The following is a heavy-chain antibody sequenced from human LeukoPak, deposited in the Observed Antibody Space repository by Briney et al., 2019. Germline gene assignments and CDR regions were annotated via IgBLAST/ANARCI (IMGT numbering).Heavy chain of an antibody. CDR2: ISAGGSST. J-gene: IGHJ4*02. D-gene: IGHD3-22*01. Sequence: PGGSLRLSCAASGFTFSNYAMSWVRQASGRGLEWVSTISAGGSSTYNADSVKGRFTISRDNSKNTLYLQMNSLRAEDTAVYYCAKGNDIGGYYYPHFDYWGQGTLVTVSS. CDR1: GFTFSNYA. V-gene: IGHV3-23*01. CDR3: AKGNDIGGYYYPHFDY.